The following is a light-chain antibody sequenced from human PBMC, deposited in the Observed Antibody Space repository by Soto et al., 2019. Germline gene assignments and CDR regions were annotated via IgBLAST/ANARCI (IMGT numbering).Light chain of an antibody. CDR3: AAWDDRVSGSDV. CDR1: SSNIGSNY. Sequence: QSVLTQPPSASGTPGQRVTISCSGSSSNIGSNYVYWYQQLPGTAPKLLMYRNNKRPSGVPDRFSGSKSGTSASLAISGLRSEDEADYYCAAWDDRVSGSDVFGTGTKVTVL. J-gene: IGLJ1*01. V-gene: IGLV1-47*01. CDR2: RNN.